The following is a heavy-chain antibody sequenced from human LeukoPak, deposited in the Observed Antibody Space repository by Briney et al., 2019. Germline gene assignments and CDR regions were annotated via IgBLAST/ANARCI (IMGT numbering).Heavy chain of an antibody. V-gene: IGHV5-51*01. D-gene: IGHD1-26*01. CDR2: IYPGDSDT. CDR1: GYSFTSYW. J-gene: IGHJ3*02. CDR3: ARRDGSGSYLGAFDI. Sequence: LGESLKISCKGSGYSFTSYWIGWVRQMPGKGLEWMGIIYPGDSDTRYSPSFQGQVTISADKSISTAYLQWSSLKASDTAMYYCARRDGSGSYLGAFDIWGQGTMVTVSS.